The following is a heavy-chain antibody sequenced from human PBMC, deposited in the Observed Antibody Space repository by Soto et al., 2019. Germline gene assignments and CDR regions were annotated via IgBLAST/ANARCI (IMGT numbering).Heavy chain of an antibody. CDR1: GGSFSGYY. CDR3: ARGVPVVVARHVYFQH. J-gene: IGHJ1*01. D-gene: IGHD2-15*01. CDR2: INHSGST. V-gene: IGHV4-34*01. Sequence: QVQLQQWGAGLLKPSETLSLTCAVYGGSFSGYYWSWIRQPPGKGLEWIGEINHSGSTNYNPSLKSRVTISVDTSKNQSSLKLSSVTAADTAVYYCARGVPVVVARHVYFQHWGQGTLVTVSS.